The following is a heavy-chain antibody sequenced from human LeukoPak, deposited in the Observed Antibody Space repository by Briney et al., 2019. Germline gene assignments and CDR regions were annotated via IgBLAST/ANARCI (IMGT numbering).Heavy chain of an antibody. CDR3: ARSGQYYFDY. CDR2: ISNDGSST. CDR1: GFTFSSYW. J-gene: IGHJ4*02. Sequence: GGSLRLSCAASGFTFSSYWMHWVRQTPGKGLVWVSRISNDGSSTSYADSVKGRFTISRDNAKNTLYLQMNSLRAEDTAVYYCARSGQYYFDYWGQGTLVTVSS. V-gene: IGHV3-74*01.